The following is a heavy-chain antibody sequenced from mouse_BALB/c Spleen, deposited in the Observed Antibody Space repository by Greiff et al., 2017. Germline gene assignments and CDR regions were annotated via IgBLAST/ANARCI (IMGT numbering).Heavy chain of an antibody. CDR1: GYSITSGYY. CDR3: ARKDSLLRLRNWYFDV. V-gene: IGHV3-6*02. Sequence: EVKLQESGPGLVKPSQSLSLTCSVTGYSITSGYYWNWIRQFPGNKLEWMGYISYDGSNNYNPSLKNRISITRDTSKNQFFLKLNSVTTEDTATYYCARKDSLLRLRNWYFDVWGAGTTVTVSS. J-gene: IGHJ1*01. D-gene: IGHD1-2*01. CDR2: ISYDGSN.